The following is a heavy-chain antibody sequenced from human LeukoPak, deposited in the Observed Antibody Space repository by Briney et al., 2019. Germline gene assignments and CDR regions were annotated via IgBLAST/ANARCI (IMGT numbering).Heavy chain of an antibody. D-gene: IGHD3-22*01. CDR1: GGSISSGSYY. CDR2: IYTSGST. V-gene: IGHV4-61*02. Sequence: SETLSLTCTVSGGSISSGSYYWSWIRQPAGKGLEWIGRIYTSGSTNYNPSLKSRVTISVDTSKNQFSLKLSSVTAADTAVYYCARGTGDSSGYWVLEMTPVFDYWGQGTLVTVSS. CDR3: ARGTGDSSGYWVLEMTPVFDY. J-gene: IGHJ4*02.